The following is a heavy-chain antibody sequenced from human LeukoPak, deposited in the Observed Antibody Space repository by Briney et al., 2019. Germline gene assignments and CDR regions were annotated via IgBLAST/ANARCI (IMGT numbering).Heavy chain of an antibody. D-gene: IGHD3-22*01. J-gene: IGHJ4*02. V-gene: IGHV3-23*01. Sequence: SGGSLRLSCAASGFTFSNYALSWVRQPPGKGLEWVSAFSASSGSTFYAASVKGRFTISRDNSKNTLYLQMDSLRAEDTAVYYCARVGPHYYDSSGYFYYFDYWGQGTLVTVSS. CDR3: ARVGPHYYDSSGYFYYFDY. CDR2: FSASSGST. CDR1: GFTFSNYA.